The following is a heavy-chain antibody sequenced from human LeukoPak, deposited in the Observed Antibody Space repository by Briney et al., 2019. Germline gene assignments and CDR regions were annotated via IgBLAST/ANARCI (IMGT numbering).Heavy chain of an antibody. CDR1: GGTFSSYA. CDR2: IIPILGIA. Sequence: SVKVSCKASGGTFSSYAISWVRQAPGQGLEWMGRIIPILGIANYAQKFQGRVTITADKSTSTAYMELISLRSEDTAVYYCAREVTLGSAPFDPWGQGTLVTVSS. J-gene: IGHJ5*02. D-gene: IGHD7-27*01. CDR3: AREVTLGSAPFDP. V-gene: IGHV1-69*04.